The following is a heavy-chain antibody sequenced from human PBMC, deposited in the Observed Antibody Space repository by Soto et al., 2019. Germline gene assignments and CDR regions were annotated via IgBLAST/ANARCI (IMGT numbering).Heavy chain of an antibody. J-gene: IGHJ6*04. Sequence: EVQLVESGGGSVQPGGSLRLTCTASGLTFSNYWMSWVRQAPGKGLEWVANIKEDGSEKDYVDSVKGRFTIARDNAKNSLYLQMNSLRVEDTAVYYCARGDVWGKGTMVTVSS. CDR3: ARGDV. CDR1: GLTFSNYW. CDR2: IKEDGSEK. V-gene: IGHV3-7*01.